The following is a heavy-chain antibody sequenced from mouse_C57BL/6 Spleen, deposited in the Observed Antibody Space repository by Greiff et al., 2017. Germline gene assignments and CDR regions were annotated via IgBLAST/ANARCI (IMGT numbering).Heavy chain of an antibody. CDR1: GYTFTSYW. V-gene: IGHV1-69*01. J-gene: IGHJ4*01. D-gene: IGHD2-4*01. CDR2: IDPSDSYT. CDR3: ARSPTMITPSGYAMDY. Sequence: QVQLQQPGAELVMPGASVKLSCKASGYTFTSYWMHWVKQRPGQGLEWIGEIDPSDSYTNYNQKFKGKSTLTVDKSSSTAYMQRSSLTSEDSAVYYCARSPTMITPSGYAMDYWGQGTSVTVSS.